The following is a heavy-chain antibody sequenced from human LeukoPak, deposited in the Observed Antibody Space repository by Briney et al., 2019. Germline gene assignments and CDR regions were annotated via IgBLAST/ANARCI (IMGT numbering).Heavy chain of an antibody. V-gene: IGHV3-21*01. J-gene: IGHJ4*02. Sequence: PGGSLRLSCAASGFTFSSYEMNWVRQAPGKGLEWVSSISSSSSYIYYADSVKGRFTISRDNAKNSLYLQMNSLRAEDTAVYYWSRRGKGDNRGCRGFWGQGTLVNVSS. CDR1: GFTFSSYE. D-gene: IGHD6-19*01. CDR2: ISSSSSYI. CDR3: SRRGKGDNRGCRGF.